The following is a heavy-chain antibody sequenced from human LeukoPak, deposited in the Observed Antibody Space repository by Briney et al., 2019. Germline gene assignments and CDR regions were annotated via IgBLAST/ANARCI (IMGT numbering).Heavy chain of an antibody. D-gene: IGHD1-26*01. CDR3: ARRRRDSGSYSFDI. V-gene: IGHV1-2*02. CDR1: GYTFTGYY. CDR2: INPNSGGT. Sequence: GASVKVSCKASGYTFTGYYMHWVRQAPGQGLEWMGWINPNSGGTNYAQKFQGRVTMTRDTSISTAYMELSRLRSDDTAVYYCARRRRDSGSYSFDIWGQGTMVTVSS. J-gene: IGHJ3*02.